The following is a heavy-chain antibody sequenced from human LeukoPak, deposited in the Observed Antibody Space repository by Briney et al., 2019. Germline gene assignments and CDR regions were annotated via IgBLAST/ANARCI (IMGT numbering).Heavy chain of an antibody. V-gene: IGHV3-23*01. J-gene: IGHJ6*02. CDR3: AKSEGPYYYYYGMDV. CDR2: ISGSGGST. CDR1: GFTFSSYA. Sequence: GGSLRLSCAASGFTFSSYAMSWVRQAPGKGLEWVSAISGSGGSTYYADSVKGRFTISRDNSKNTLYLQMNSLRAEDTAVYYCAKSEGPYYYYYGMDVWGQGTTVTVSS.